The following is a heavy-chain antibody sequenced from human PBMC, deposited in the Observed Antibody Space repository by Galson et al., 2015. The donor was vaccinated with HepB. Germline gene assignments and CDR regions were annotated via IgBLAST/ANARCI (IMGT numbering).Heavy chain of an antibody. Sequence: SLRLSCAASGFSFNTYAVTWVRQAPGKGLEWVSVISVSGGTIYYADSVKGRFAISRDNSKNMLYLQMNSLRAEDTAVYYCAKARGGIVVSDIDYWGQGTLVTVSS. CDR1: GFSFNTYA. CDR3: AKARGGIVVSDIDY. D-gene: IGHD3-22*01. V-gene: IGHV3-23*01. CDR2: ISVSGGTI. J-gene: IGHJ4*02.